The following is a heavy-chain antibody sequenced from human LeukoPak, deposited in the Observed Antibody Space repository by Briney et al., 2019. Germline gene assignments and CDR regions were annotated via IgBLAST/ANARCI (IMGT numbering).Heavy chain of an antibody. CDR3: AKGGWYPDY. D-gene: IGHD6-19*01. V-gene: IGHV3-74*01. CDR2: INSDGSST. CDR1: GFTFSSYW. J-gene: IGHJ4*02. Sequence: PGGSLRLYCAASGFTFSSYWMHWVRQAPGKGLVWVSRINSDGSSTSYADSVKGRFTISRDNAKNSLYLQMNSLRVEDTAVFYCAKGGWYPDYWGLGTLVTVSS.